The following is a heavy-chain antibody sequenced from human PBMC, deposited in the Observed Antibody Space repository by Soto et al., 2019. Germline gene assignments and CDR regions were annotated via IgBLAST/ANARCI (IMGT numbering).Heavy chain of an antibody. CDR1: GFTFSGSA. V-gene: IGHV3-73*01. CDR2: IRNKTNNYAT. Sequence: EVQLVESGGGLVQPGGSLKLSCAASGFTFSGSAMHWVRQTSGKGLEWVGRIRNKTNNYATAYTASVKGRFTISRDDSKNTAYLQMNSLKTEDTAVYYCTRRGIQLGLVDYWGQGTLVTVSS. J-gene: IGHJ4*02. CDR3: TRRGIQLGLVDY. D-gene: IGHD5-18*01.